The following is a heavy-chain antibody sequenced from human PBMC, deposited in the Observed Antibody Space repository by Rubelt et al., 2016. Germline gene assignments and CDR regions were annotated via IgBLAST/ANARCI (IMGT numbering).Heavy chain of an antibody. Sequence: QVQLVQSGAEVKKPGASVKVSCKASGYTFTSYGISWVRQAPGQGLEWMGWISAYNGNTNYAQKLQGRVTMTTDTSTSTAYMELRSLRADDTAVYYGARDITPYYDSSGEADWYFDLWGRGTLVTVSS. CDR2: ISAYNGNT. D-gene: IGHD3-22*01. CDR3: ARDITPYYDSSGEADWYFDL. V-gene: IGHV1-18*01. CDR1: GYTFTSYG. J-gene: IGHJ2*01.